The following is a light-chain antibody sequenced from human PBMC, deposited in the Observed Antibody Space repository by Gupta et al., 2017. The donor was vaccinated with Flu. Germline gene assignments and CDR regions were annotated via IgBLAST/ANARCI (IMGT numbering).Light chain of an antibody. Sequence: DIQMTQSPSPLSASVGDRVTITCRASQSISRFLNWYQQKPGEAPKLLIYAASSLQSGVPSRFSGSGSGTDFTLTISSLQPEDFATYYCQQSYSIPPYTFGQGTKLEIK. CDR1: QSISRF. CDR3: QQSYSIPPYT. V-gene: IGKV1-39*01. CDR2: AAS. J-gene: IGKJ2*01.